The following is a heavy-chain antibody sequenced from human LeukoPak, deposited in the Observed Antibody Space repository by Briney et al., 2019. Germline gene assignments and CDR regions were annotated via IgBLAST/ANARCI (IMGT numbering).Heavy chain of an antibody. CDR3: AKDVISRSTWWAFDP. Sequence: GGSLRLSCAASRFTFSNYGMHWVRQALGKGLEWVAFIRYDGSNKYYADSVKGRFTISRDNSKNTLYLQMNSLRVEDTAVYYCAKDVISRSTWWAFDPWGQGTLVTVSS. D-gene: IGHD2-2*01. V-gene: IGHV3-30*02. CDR2: IRYDGSNK. J-gene: IGHJ5*02. CDR1: RFTFSNYG.